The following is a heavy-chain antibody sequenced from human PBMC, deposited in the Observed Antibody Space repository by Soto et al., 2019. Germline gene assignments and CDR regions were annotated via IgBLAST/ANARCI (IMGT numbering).Heavy chain of an antibody. Sequence: LPWTLAGGTSSDNCCSCLLQPPGKGLEWIGYIFYSGSTNYNPSLESRVTISIDTPKNQFSLRLNSVTAADTAVYYCARIDPPLMLAWFDPWGQGTLVTVSS. J-gene: IGHJ5*02. CDR1: GGTSSDNC. CDR2: IFYSGST. CDR3: ARIDPPLMLAWFDP. D-gene: IGHD2-8*01. V-gene: IGHV4-59*01.